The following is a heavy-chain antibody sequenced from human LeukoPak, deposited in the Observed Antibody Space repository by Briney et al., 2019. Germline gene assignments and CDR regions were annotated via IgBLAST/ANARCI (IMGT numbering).Heavy chain of an antibody. CDR1: GFTFSSYA. CDR3: AKGYDSSGYYSAIDY. CDR2: ISGSGGST. V-gene: IGHV3-23*01. Sequence: GGSLRLSCAASGFTFSSYAMSWVRQAPGKGLGWVSAISGSGGSTYYADSVKGRFTISRDNSKNTLYLQMNSLRAEDTAVYYCAKGYDSSGYYSAIDYWGQGTLVTVSS. D-gene: IGHD3-22*01. J-gene: IGHJ4*02.